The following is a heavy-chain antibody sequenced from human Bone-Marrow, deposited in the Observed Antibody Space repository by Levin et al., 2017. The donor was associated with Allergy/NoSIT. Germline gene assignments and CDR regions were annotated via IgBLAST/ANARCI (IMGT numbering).Heavy chain of an antibody. CDR2: IFSNDEK. J-gene: IGHJ6*02. V-gene: IGHV2-26*01. D-gene: IGHD3-16*01. CDR1: GFSFSSGRVG. Sequence: KSGPTLVKPTETLTLTCNVSGFSFSSGRVGVSWIRQPPGKALEWLAHIFSNDEKSYSTSLKSRLTLTKDTSDSQVVPTMSYIDPLDTAKYFCARILFGSSTVSLDVWGQGTTVTVSS. CDR3: ARILFGSSTVSLDV.